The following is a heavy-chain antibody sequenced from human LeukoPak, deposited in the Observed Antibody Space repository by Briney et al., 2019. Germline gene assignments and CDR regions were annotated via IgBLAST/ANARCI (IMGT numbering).Heavy chain of an antibody. CDR2: IIPIFGTA. D-gene: IGHD1-1*01. Sequence: ASVKVSCKASGGTFSSYAISWVRQAPGQGLEWMGGIIPIFGTANYAQKFQGRVTITADESTSTAYMELSSLRSEDTAVYYCARDNGLELFRDGGCDAFDIWGQGTMVTVSS. CDR1: GGTFSSYA. CDR3: ARDNGLELFRDGGCDAFDI. J-gene: IGHJ3*02. V-gene: IGHV1-69*13.